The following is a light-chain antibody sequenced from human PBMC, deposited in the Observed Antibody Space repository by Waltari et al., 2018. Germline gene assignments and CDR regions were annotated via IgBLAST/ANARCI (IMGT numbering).Light chain of an antibody. CDR1: SSDIGRYDI. V-gene: IGLV2-23*02. Sequence: QSALTQPAAVSGSPGQSVTISCIGASSDIGRYDIVSWYQQHPGNAPKLVISDVSKRPSGVSYRFSGSKSGDTASLTISGLPFEDEADYYCCSYAGNYVWVFGGGTRLTVL. CDR2: DVS. J-gene: IGLJ3*02. CDR3: CSYAGNYVWV.